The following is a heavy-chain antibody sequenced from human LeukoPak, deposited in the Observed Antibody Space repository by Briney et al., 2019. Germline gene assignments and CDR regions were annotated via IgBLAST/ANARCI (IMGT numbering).Heavy chain of an antibody. Sequence: SETLSLTCAVYGGSFSGYYWSWIRQPPGKGLEWIGEINHSGSTNYNPSLKSRVTISVDTSKNQFSLKLSSVTAADTAVYYCARLRALRLFGVVGMDVWGKGTTVTVSS. J-gene: IGHJ6*03. CDR1: GGSFSGYY. D-gene: IGHD3-3*01. CDR3: ARLRALRLFGVVGMDV. CDR2: INHSGST. V-gene: IGHV4-34*01.